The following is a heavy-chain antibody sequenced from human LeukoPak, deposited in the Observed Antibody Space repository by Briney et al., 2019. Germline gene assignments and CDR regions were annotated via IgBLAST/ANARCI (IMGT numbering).Heavy chain of an antibody. D-gene: IGHD3-3*02. CDR2: ISAYNGNT. CDR1: GYTFTSYG. V-gene: IGHV1-18*01. CDR3: ARDRHFWRTETDYYYYMDV. Sequence: ASVKVSCKASGYTFTSYGISWVRQAPGQGLEWVGWISAYNGNTNYAQKLQGRVTMTTDTSTSTAYMELRSLRSDDTAVYYCARDRHFWRTETDYYYYMDVWGKGTTVTVSS. J-gene: IGHJ6*03.